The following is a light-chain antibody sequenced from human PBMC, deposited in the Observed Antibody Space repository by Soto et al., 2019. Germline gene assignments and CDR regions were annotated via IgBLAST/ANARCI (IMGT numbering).Light chain of an antibody. CDR3: TSYTTSSTYV. CDR1: SSEEGGYNY. V-gene: IGLV2-14*01. CDR2: DVA. J-gene: IGLJ1*01. Sequence: QSALTQHASVSGSPGQSIAISCTGTSSEEGGYNYVSWYQKHPGKAPKLMLYDVAIRPSGVSDRFSGSKSGNTASLTISGLQAEDEADYYCTSYTTSSTYVFGTGTKVTVL.